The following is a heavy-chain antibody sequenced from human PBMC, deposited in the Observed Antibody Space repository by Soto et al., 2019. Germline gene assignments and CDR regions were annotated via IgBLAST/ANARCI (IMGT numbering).Heavy chain of an antibody. J-gene: IGHJ1*01. D-gene: IGHD3-16*02. Sequence: ASETLSLTCAVSGYSISYGYYWGWIRQSPGKGLEWLGSIYDSGSTYYNPSLKSRLTISPDTPKNQFSLKLSSVTAADTAVYYCAREFYRISGLSLPYFQHWGQGTLVTVSS. CDR3: AREFYRISGLSLPYFQH. CDR1: GYSISYGYY. V-gene: IGHV4-38-2*02. CDR2: IYDSGST.